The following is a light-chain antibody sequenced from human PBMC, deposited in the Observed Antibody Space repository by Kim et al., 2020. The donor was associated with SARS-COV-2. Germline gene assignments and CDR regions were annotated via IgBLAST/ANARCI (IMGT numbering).Light chain of an antibody. V-gene: IGKV2-28*01. Sequence: DIMMTQSPLSLPVTPGEPASISCRSSQSLLQSNGYNSLDWYLQKPGQSPQLLIYLGSYRASGVPDRFSGSGSGTDFTLKISRVEAEDVGTYYCMQALQTPRTFCQGTKVDIK. CDR2: LGS. J-gene: IGKJ1*01. CDR1: QSLLQSNGYNS. CDR3: MQALQTPRT.